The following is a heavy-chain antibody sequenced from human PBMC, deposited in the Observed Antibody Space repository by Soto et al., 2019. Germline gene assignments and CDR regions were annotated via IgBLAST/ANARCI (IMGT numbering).Heavy chain of an antibody. D-gene: IGHD6-19*01. CDR2: ISGSAIDT. Sequence: GSLRLSCVASGFSFRSYAMAWVRQAPGKGLEWVSSISGSAIDTYYADFVKGRFTISRDDSKNTLYLQMNSLRAEETAVYFCANRSSYGIGWWFGYWGQGTPVPVSS. CDR1: GFSFRSYA. CDR3: ANRSSYGIGWWFGY. J-gene: IGHJ4*02. V-gene: IGHV3-23*01.